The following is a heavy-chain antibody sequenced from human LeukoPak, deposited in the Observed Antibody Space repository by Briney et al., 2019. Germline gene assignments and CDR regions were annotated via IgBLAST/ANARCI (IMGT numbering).Heavy chain of an antibody. CDR2: IIPIFGTA. Sequence: ASVKVSCKASGYTFTSYAISWVRQAPGQGLEWMGGIIPIFGTANYAQKFQGRVTITTDESTSTAYMELSSLRSEDTAVYYCARRALDYYDSSGLFDWGQGTLVTVSS. J-gene: IGHJ4*02. V-gene: IGHV1-69*05. D-gene: IGHD3-22*01. CDR1: GYTFTSYA. CDR3: ARRALDYYDSSGLFD.